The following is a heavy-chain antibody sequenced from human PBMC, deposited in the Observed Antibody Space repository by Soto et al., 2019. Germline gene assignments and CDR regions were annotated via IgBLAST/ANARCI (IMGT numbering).Heavy chain of an antibody. CDR1: GGTVSSYA. J-gene: IGHJ4*02. Sequence: QVHLVQSGAEVKKAGSSVKVSCKASGGTVSSYAITWVRQAPGKGLEWMGVFIPIFVSAHYAQKFQGRVTITADESSSTAYMELSGLRSEDTAIYYCARDLSSDSTGFRGYDLRGQGTLVTVSS. CDR2: FIPIFVSA. CDR3: ARDLSSDSTGFRGYDL. V-gene: IGHV1-69*01. D-gene: IGHD3-10*01.